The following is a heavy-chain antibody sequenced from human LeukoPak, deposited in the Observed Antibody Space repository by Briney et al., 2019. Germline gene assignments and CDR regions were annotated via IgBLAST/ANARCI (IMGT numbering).Heavy chain of an antibody. V-gene: IGHV1-3*01. CDR1: GYIFTNHA. CDR3: ARGFWNRGTWGPYYFDY. J-gene: IGHJ4*02. CDR2: INAGNGDT. Sequence: ASVKLSCKASGYIFTNHAVQWVRQAPGQRLEWMGWINAGNGDTKYSQNFQGRFTITRDTSAGTVYMDLSSLRYEDTAVYYCARGFWNRGTWGPYYFDYWGQGTLVTVSS. D-gene: IGHD3-3*01.